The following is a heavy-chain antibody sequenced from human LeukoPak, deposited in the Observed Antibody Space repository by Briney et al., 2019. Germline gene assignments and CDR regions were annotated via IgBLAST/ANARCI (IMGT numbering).Heavy chain of an antibody. J-gene: IGHJ3*02. CDR3: AKIDYGGNWRSDAFDI. V-gene: IGHV3-30*18. Sequence: GGPLRLSCAVSGFTFSSHWMSWVRQAPGKGLEWVAVISYDGSNKYYADSVKGRFTISRDNSKNTLYLQMNSLRAEDTAVYYCAKIDYGGNWRSDAFDIWGQGTMVTVSS. CDR2: ISYDGSNK. D-gene: IGHD4-23*01. CDR1: GFTFSSHW.